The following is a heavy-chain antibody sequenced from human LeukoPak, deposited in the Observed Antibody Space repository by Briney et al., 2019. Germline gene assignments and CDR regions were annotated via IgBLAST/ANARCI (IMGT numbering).Heavy chain of an antibody. J-gene: IGHJ4*02. CDR1: GFTFSSYA. Sequence: GSLRLSCAASGFTFSSYAMSWVRQAPGKGLEWVSAISGSGGSTYYADSVKGRFTISRDNSKNTLYLQMNSLRAEDTAVYYCAKVPAAITLADYWGQGTLVTVSS. V-gene: IGHV3-23*01. CDR2: ISGSGGST. D-gene: IGHD2-2*01. CDR3: AKVPAAITLADY.